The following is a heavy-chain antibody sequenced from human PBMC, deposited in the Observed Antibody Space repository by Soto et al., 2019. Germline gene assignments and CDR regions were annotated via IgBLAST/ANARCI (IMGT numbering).Heavy chain of an antibody. CDR3: ARSDYYDSSGYPIPAFDI. V-gene: IGHV4-30-4*01. CDR1: CGSISSGDYY. CDR2: IYYSGST. D-gene: IGHD3-22*01. J-gene: IGHJ3*02. Sequence: SETLSLTCTVSCGSISSGDYYWSWIRQPPGKGLEWIGYIYYSGSTYYNPSLKSRVTISVDTSKNQFSLKLSSVTAADTAVYYCARSDYYDSSGYPIPAFDIWGQGTMVTVSS.